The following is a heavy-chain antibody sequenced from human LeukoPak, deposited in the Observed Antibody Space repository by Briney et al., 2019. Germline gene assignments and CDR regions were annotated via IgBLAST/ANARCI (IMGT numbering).Heavy chain of an antibody. CDR1: GFTFSSYA. Sequence: PRGSLRLSCAASGFTFSSYAMSWVRQAPGKGLEWVSAISGSGGSTYYADSVKGRFTISRDNSKNTLYLQMNGLRAEDTAVYYCARDVRHSGYSSPPYWYFDLWGRGTLVTVSS. D-gene: IGHD3-22*01. V-gene: IGHV3-23*01. CDR3: ARDVRHSGYSSPPYWYFDL. J-gene: IGHJ2*01. CDR2: ISGSGGST.